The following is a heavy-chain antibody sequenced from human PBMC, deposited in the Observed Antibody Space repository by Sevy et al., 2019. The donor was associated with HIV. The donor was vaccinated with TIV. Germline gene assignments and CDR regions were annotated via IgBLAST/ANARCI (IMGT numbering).Heavy chain of an antibody. Sequence: ASVKVSCKASGYTFVEHYIRWVRQAPGQGLEWMGTMDPNSGVPISAQTFQGSATMTSDTSIATGDIELSSLRSDDTALYYCAVTGGLDLWGQGTLVTVSS. CDR2: MDPNSGVP. CDR1: GYTFVEHY. CDR3: AVTGGLDL. D-gene: IGHD2-21*02. V-gene: IGHV1-2*02. J-gene: IGHJ4*02.